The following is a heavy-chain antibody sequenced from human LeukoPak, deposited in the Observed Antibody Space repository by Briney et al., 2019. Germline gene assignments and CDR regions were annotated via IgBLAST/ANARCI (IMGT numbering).Heavy chain of an antibody. Sequence: PGGSLRLSCAASGFTFSNYAMTWVRQAPGKGLEWVSGISGSGGSSYYADSVKGRFTISRDNSKNTLYLQMNSLSPEDTAVYYCAKASFYFSDAGGGPLAYWGQGPLVTVPS. CDR2: ISGSGGSS. V-gene: IGHV3-23*01. CDR3: AKASFYFSDAGGGPLAY. J-gene: IGHJ4*02. CDR1: GFTFSNYA. D-gene: IGHD2/OR15-2a*01.